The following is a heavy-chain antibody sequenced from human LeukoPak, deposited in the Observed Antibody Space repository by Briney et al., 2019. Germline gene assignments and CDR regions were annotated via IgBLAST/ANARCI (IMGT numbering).Heavy chain of an antibody. CDR1: GYTFTGYY. CDR2: INPNSGGT. J-gene: IGHJ6*02. D-gene: IGHD5-12*01. V-gene: IGHV1-2*02. CDR3: ARDGLEATTDYYHYYAMDV. Sequence: ATVTVSCNASGYTFTGYYMHWVRQAPGQGLERMGWINPNSGGTNYAQKFQGRVTMTRDTSISTAYMELSRLRSDDTAVYYCARDGLEATTDYYHYYAMDVWGQGTTVTVSS.